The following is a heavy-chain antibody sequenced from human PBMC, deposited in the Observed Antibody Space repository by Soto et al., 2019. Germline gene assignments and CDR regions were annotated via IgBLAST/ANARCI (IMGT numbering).Heavy chain of an antibody. J-gene: IGHJ6*02. CDR2: IWYDGSNK. D-gene: IGHD5-18*01. CDR1: GFTFSSYG. Sequence: QVQLVESGGGVVQPGRSLRLSCAASGFTFSSYGTHWVRQAPGKGLEWVAVIWYDGSNKYYADSVKGRFTISRDNSKNTLYLQMNSLRAEDTAVYYCARPVDTAMVAVHGRHYYYYGMDVWGQGTTVTVSS. CDR3: ARPVDTAMVAVHGRHYYYYGMDV. V-gene: IGHV3-33*01.